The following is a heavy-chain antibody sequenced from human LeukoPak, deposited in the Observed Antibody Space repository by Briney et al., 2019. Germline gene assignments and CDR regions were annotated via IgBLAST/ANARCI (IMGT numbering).Heavy chain of an antibody. D-gene: IGHD3-10*01. CDR3: AKDTRYGSETFGAFDI. CDR2: TSGGGGDT. CDR1: GFTFSNYA. J-gene: IGHJ3*02. Sequence: GGSLRLSCAASGFTFSNYAMSWVRQAPGKGLEWVSGTSGGGGDTSYADSVKGRFTISRDNSKNTLYLHMNSLRAEDTAVYYCAKDTRYGSETFGAFDIWGQRTMITVSS. V-gene: IGHV3-23*01.